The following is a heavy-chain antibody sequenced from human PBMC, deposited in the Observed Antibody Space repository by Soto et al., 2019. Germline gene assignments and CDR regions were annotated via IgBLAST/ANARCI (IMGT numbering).Heavy chain of an antibody. CDR1: GYTFTSYG. CDR3: ARHHDFGQTSFGRMDV. V-gene: IGHV1-18*01. Sequence: ASVKVSCKASGYTFTSYGISWVRQAPGQGLEWMGWISAYNGNTNYAQKLQGRVTMTTDTSTSTAYMELRSLRSDDTAVYYCARHHDFGQTSFGRMDVWGKGSTVTFS. CDR2: ISAYNGNT. D-gene: IGHD3-3*01. J-gene: IGHJ6*03.